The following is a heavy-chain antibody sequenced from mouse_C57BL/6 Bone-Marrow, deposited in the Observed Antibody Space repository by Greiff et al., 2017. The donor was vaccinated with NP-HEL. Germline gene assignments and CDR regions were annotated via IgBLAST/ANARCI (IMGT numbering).Heavy chain of an antibody. CDR2: IHPNSGST. Sequence: VQLQQPGAELVKPGASVKLSCKASGYTFTSYWMHWVKQRPGQGLEWIGMIHPNSGSTNYNEKFKSKATLTVDKSSSTAYMQLSSLTSEDSAVYYCARVPYGNYAWYFDVWGTGTTVTVSS. V-gene: IGHV1-64*01. D-gene: IGHD2-1*01. CDR1: GYTFTSYW. J-gene: IGHJ1*03. CDR3: ARVPYGNYAWYFDV.